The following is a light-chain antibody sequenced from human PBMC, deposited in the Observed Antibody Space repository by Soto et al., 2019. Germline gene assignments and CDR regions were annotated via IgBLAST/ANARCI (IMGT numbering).Light chain of an antibody. CDR1: RISSGW. Sequence: DIQMTQSPSTLSASLGDRVTXXXXSRRISSGWLAWYQQKPGKPPKLLIYDASSLAGGVPSRFSGSGSGTEFTLTISSLQPDDFATYYCQQYYSYPWTFGQGTKVDIK. CDR2: DAS. CDR3: QQYYSYPWT. V-gene: IGKV1-5*01. J-gene: IGKJ1*01.